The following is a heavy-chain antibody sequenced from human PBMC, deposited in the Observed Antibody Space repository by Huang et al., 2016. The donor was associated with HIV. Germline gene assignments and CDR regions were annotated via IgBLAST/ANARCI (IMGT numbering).Heavy chain of an antibody. J-gene: IGHJ6*02. D-gene: IGHD3-3*01. Sequence: QLQLQESGPGLVKPSETLSLTCSVSGGSIRGSSYYWGWIRQPPGKGLEWIGNIYYSGSTYYNPSLKSRVTISVDTSKNQFTLKLNSVTAADTAVYYCVNFIQYYDFPKLMDVWGQGTTVTVSS. CDR1: GGSIRGSSYY. CDR3: VNFIQYYDFPKLMDV. CDR2: IYYSGST. V-gene: IGHV4-39*01.